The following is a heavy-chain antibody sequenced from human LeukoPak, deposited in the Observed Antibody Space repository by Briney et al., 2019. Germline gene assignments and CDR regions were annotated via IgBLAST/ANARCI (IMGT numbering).Heavy chain of an antibody. V-gene: IGHV4-34*01. Sequence: KPSETLSLTCAVYGGSFSGYYWSWIRQPPGKGLEWIGEINHSGSTNYNPSLKSRVTISVDTSKNQFSLKLSSVTAADTAVYYCVSGLVDSTGYMDVWGKGTTVTVSS. CDR3: VSGLVDSTGYMDV. D-gene: IGHD6-19*01. CDR2: INHSGST. CDR1: GGSFSGYY. J-gene: IGHJ6*03.